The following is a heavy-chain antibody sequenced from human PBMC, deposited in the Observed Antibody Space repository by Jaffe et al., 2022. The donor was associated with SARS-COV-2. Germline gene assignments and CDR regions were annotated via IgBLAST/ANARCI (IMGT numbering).Heavy chain of an antibody. Sequence: QVQLVESGGGVVQPGKSLRLSCAASGFTFSYYDMHWVRQAPGKGLEWVASISYDVSNKYYADSVKGRSTISRDSSSNTLYLQMNSLRTEDTAMYYCVNGPRGSALDYWGQGTLVTVSS. V-gene: IGHV3-30*18. CDR1: GFTFSYYD. CDR2: ISYDVSNK. CDR3: VNGPRGSALDY. D-gene: IGHD3-10*01. J-gene: IGHJ4*02.